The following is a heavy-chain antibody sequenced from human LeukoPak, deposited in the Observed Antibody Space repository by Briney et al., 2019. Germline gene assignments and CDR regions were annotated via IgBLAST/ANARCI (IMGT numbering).Heavy chain of an antibody. CDR2: IYYSGST. CDR1: GGSISSYY. V-gene: IGHV4-59*08. J-gene: IGHJ5*02. Sequence: PSETLSLTCTVSGGSISSYYWSWIRQPPGKGLEWIGYIYYSGSTNYNPPLKSRVTIPVDTSKNQFSLKLSSVTAADTAVYYCARLNRSSSRNWFDPWGQGTLVTVSS. CDR3: ARLNRSSSRNWFDP. D-gene: IGHD6-6*01.